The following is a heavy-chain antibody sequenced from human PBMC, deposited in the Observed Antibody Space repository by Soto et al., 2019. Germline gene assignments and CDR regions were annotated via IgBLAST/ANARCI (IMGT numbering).Heavy chain of an antibody. D-gene: IGHD6-6*01. CDR3: KAEYTDSSAPVAQTSYLDY. CDR1: GFTFDDFT. Sequence: EVHLVESGGAEVQPGGSLRLSCAASGFTFDDFTMHWVRQVPGKALEWVSLISWDGTITHYADSVAGRFTISRDNSENSLSLQMNNRRTEDSALYFCKAEYTDSSAPVAQTSYLDYWGQGTLVTVSS. V-gene: IGHV3-43*01. J-gene: IGHJ4*02. CDR2: ISWDGTIT.